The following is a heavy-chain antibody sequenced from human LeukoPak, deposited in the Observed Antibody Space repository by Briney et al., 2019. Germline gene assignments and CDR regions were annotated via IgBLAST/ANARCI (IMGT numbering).Heavy chain of an antibody. CDR3: ARENSGSYREFDY. D-gene: IGHD1-26*01. Sequence: SETLSLTCTVSGGSISSYYWSWIRQPAGKGLEWIGRIYTSGSTNYNASLKSRVSMSVDTSKNQFSLKLSSVTAADTAVFYCARENSGSYREFDYWGQGTLATVSS. CDR1: GGSISSYY. CDR2: IYTSGST. V-gene: IGHV4-4*07. J-gene: IGHJ4*02.